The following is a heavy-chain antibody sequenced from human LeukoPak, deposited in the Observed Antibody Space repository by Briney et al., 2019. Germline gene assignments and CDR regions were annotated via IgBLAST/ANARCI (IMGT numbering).Heavy chain of an antibody. Sequence: SVTVSCKASGGTFSSYAIIWVRQAPGQGLEWMGGIIPIFGTANYAQKFQGRVTITTDESTSTAYMELSSLRPEDTAVYYCARGSVDPEVSWFDPWGQGTLVTVSS. CDR3: ARGSVDPEVSWFDP. D-gene: IGHD3-3*01. CDR1: GGTFSSYA. CDR2: IIPIFGTA. J-gene: IGHJ5*02. V-gene: IGHV1-69*05.